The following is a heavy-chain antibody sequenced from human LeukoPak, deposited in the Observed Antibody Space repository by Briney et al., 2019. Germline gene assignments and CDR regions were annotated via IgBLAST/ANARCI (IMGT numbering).Heavy chain of an antibody. J-gene: IGHJ4*02. D-gene: IGHD5-12*01. CDR1: GFTFSSYE. CDR2: ISSSDSST. V-gene: IGHV3-48*03. Sequence: PGGSLTLSCAASGFTFSSYETNWVRQAPGKGLEWVSYISSSDSSTYYADSVKGRFTISRDNAKNSLSLQMNSLRVEDTAVYYCARDKYSGFVFDCWGQGTLVTVSS. CDR3: ARDKYSGFVFDC.